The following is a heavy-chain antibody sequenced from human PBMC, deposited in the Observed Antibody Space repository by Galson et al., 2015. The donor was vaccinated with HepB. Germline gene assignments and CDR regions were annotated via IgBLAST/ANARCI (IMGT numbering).Heavy chain of an antibody. J-gene: IGHJ6*02. V-gene: IGHV3-30*02. Sequence: SLRLSCAASGFTFRTYVMHWVRQAPGKGLEWVAFIRNDGSKKYYADSMKGRFTISRDNSKSTLSLQMNSLRAEDTAVYYCAKVDGGGTSYYYGMDVWGQGTTVAVSS. CDR1: GFTFRTYV. CDR3: AKVDGGGTSYYYGMDV. CDR2: IRNDGSKK. D-gene: IGHD2-15*01.